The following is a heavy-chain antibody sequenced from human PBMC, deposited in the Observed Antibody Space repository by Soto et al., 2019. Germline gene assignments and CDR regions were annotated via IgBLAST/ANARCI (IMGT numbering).Heavy chain of an antibody. Sequence: GGSLRLSCAASGITFTTYGMHWVRQTPGKGLEWVAVVSYDGSHKYYADSVKGRFTISRDDSKNTLYLQMNSLRVEDTAVYYCAKEMYPRTVLDSSSPWGDYWGQGTLVTVSS. J-gene: IGHJ4*02. CDR2: VSYDGSHK. V-gene: IGHV3-30*18. CDR1: GITFTTYG. CDR3: AKEMYPRTVLDSSSPWGDY. D-gene: IGHD6-6*01.